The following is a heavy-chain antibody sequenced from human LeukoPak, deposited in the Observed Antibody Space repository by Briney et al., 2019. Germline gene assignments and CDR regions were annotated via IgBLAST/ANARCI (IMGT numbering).Heavy chain of an antibody. Sequence: GSLRLSCAASGFTFSSYAMSWVRQAPGKGLEWVSAISGSGGSTYYADSVKGRFTISRDNSKNTLYLQMNSLRAEDTAVYYRAKDPVLTSGVNWFDPWGQGTLVTVSS. D-gene: IGHD3-9*01. CDR2: ISGSGGST. J-gene: IGHJ5*02. CDR3: AKDPVLTSGVNWFDP. V-gene: IGHV3-23*01. CDR1: GFTFSSYA.